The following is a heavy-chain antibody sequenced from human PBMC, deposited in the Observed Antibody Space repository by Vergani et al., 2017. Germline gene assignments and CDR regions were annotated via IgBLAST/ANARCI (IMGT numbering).Heavy chain of an antibody. J-gene: IGHJ5*02. Sequence: QVQLVESGGGVVQPGRSLRLSCAASGFTFSSYGMHWVRQAPGKGLEWVAVIWYDGSNKYYADSVTGRFPISRDNSKNTLYLQMNSLRAEDTAVYYCARDSAHQLLWGGWFDPWGQGTLVTVSS. CDR2: IWYDGSNK. CDR3: ARDSAHQLLWGGWFDP. V-gene: IGHV3-33*01. D-gene: IGHD2-2*01. CDR1: GFTFSSYG.